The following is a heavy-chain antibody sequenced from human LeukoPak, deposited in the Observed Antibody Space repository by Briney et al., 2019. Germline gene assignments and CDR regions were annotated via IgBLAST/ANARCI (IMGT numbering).Heavy chain of an antibody. Sequence: GGSLRLSCAASGFTFSSYDMHWVRQATGKGLEWVSAIGTAGDTYYPGSVKGRFTISRENAKNSLHLQMNSLRAGDTAVYYCARAPGIAVAGSYWYFDLWGRGTLVTVSS. CDR2: IGTAGDT. CDR3: ARAPGIAVAGSYWYFDL. V-gene: IGHV3-13*04. D-gene: IGHD6-19*01. J-gene: IGHJ2*01. CDR1: GFTFSSYD.